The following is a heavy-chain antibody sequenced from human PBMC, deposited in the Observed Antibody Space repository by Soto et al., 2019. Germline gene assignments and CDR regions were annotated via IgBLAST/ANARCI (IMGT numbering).Heavy chain of an antibody. CDR3: ARAGDSSGPVALGY. J-gene: IGHJ4*02. CDR1: GGSISSGGSS. D-gene: IGHD6-19*01. CDR2: IYHSGST. Sequence: QLQLQESGSGLVKPSQTLSLTCAVSGGSISSGGSSWSWIRQPPGKGLEWIGYIYHSGSTYYNPSLKSRVTISVDTSMNQFSLKLSSVTAADTAVYYCARAGDSSGPVALGYWGQGTLVTVSS. V-gene: IGHV4-30-2*01.